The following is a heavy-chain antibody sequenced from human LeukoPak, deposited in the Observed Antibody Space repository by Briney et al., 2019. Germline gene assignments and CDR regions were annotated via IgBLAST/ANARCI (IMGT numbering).Heavy chain of an antibody. CDR2: IKQEGSEK. V-gene: IGHV3-7*01. CDR3: AELGITMIGGV. CDR1: GFTFSSYW. Sequence: AGGSLRLSCAASGFTFSSYWMSWVRQAPGKGLEWVANIKQEGSEKYYVESVKGRFTISRDNAKNSLYLQMNSLRAEDTAVYYCAELGITMIGGVWGKGTTVTISS. J-gene: IGHJ6*04. D-gene: IGHD3-10*02.